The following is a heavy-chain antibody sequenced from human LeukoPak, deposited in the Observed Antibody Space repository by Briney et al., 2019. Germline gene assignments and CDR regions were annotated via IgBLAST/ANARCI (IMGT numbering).Heavy chain of an antibody. J-gene: IGHJ4*02. CDR2: IWYDGSNK. Sequence: GGSLRLYCAASGFTFSSFGMHWVRQAPGKGLEWVAVIWYDGSNKNYADSVKGRFTISRDNSKNTLYLEMNSLRAEDTAVYYCARVLNYYDSSGFSAADFWGQGTLVTVSS. D-gene: IGHD3-22*01. CDR3: ARVLNYYDSSGFSAADF. CDR1: GFTFSSFG. V-gene: IGHV3-33*01.